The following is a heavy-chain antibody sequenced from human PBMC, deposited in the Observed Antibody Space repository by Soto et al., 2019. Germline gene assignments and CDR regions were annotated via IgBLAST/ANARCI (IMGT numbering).Heavy chain of an antibody. CDR1: GGSISSSSYY. CDR2: IYYSGST. J-gene: IGHJ3*02. D-gene: IGHD6-6*01. V-gene: IGHV4-39*01. CDR3: ARTSWGYSSSSGDFDI. Sequence: QLQLQESGPGLVKPSETLSLTCTVSGGSISSSSYYWGWIRQPPGKGLEWIGSIYYSGSTYYNPSLKSRVTICVDTSKNQFSLKLSSGTAADTAVYYCARTSWGYSSSSGDFDIWGQGTMVTVSS.